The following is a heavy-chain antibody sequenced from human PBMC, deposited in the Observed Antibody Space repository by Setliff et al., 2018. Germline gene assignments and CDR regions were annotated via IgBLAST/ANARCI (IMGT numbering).Heavy chain of an antibody. D-gene: IGHD6-13*01. CDR1: GYSLTRYY. CDR2: INPGGGSA. CDR3: ARGGMAAANRKGVFEY. Sequence: ASVKVSCKASGYSLTRYYMHWVRQAPGQGLGWMGIINPGGGSASYAEKFQGRVTMTRDTSTSTFYMEVNILRSDDTAVYYCARGGMAAANRKGVFEYWGQGTLVTVSS. J-gene: IGHJ4*02. V-gene: IGHV1-46*01.